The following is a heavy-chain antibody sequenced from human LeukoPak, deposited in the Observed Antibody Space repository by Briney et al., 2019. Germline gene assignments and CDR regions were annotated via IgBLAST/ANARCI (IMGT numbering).Heavy chain of an antibody. CDR3: ATAYSGSYVGYFDY. D-gene: IGHD1-26*01. V-gene: IGHV1-24*01. Sequence: GASVKVSCKVSAYSLTELSMHWVRQAPGKGLDWMGGFDPEDGETIYAQKFQGRVTMTEDTSTDTAYMELSSLRSEDTAVYYCATAYSGSYVGYFDYWGQGTLVTVSS. CDR1: AYSLTELS. CDR2: FDPEDGET. J-gene: IGHJ4*02.